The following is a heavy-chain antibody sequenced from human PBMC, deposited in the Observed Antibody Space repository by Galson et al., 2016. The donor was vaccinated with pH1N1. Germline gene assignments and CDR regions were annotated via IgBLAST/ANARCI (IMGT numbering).Heavy chain of an antibody. V-gene: IGHV3-49*03. Sequence: SLRLSCAASGLPFDDYYFMWIRQAPDRGLEWVGFIRGKRFGQTTEHAASVKGRFSISRDDSKNTAYLQMNSLKVDDTAIYYCTSLRFGHNWFDPWGQGSLVIVS. D-gene: IGHD3-10*01. CDR1: GLPFDDYY. J-gene: IGHJ5*02. CDR2: IRGKRFGQTT. CDR3: TSLRFGHNWFDP.